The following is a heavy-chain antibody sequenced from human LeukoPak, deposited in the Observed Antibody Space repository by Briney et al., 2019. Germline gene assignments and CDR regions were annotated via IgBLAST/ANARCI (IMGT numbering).Heavy chain of an antibody. CDR2: ISWNSGSI. Sequence: HPGGSLRLSCAASGFTFDDYAMHWVRQAPGKGLEWVSGISWNSGSIGYADSVKGRFTISRDNAKNSLYLQMNSLRAEDTALYYCAKDFGSSSWYYFDYWGQGTLVTVSS. CDR1: GFTFDDYA. V-gene: IGHV3-9*01. CDR3: AKDFGSSSWYYFDY. J-gene: IGHJ4*02. D-gene: IGHD6-13*01.